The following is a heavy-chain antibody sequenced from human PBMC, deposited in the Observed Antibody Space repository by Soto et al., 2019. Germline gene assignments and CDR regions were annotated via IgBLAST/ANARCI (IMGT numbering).Heavy chain of an antibody. Sequence: PGGALGPAGAASRFTFGNYWRHWGRQAPGKGLVWVSRISDYGRINYADSVQDRFIISRDHAKSELYLQLNDLRAEDTAMYYCARGGLEPFDHWGHGALVTVSS. CDR1: RFTFGNYW. D-gene: IGHD1-1*01. CDR2: ISDYGRI. J-gene: IGHJ4*01. CDR3: ARGGLEPFDH. V-gene: IGHV3-74*01.